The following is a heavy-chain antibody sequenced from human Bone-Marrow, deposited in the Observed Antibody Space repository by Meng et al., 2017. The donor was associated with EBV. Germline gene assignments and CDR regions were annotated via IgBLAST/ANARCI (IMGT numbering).Heavy chain of an antibody. CDR3: ATGTYYDILTGYYLDY. V-gene: IGHV1-24*01. J-gene: IGHJ4*02. D-gene: IGHD3-9*01. Sequence: VNPVQHGEEGKKPGASVKVSCNVSGYTLTELSMHWVRRTPGKGLEWMGGFDPEDGETIYAQKFQGRVTMTEDTSTDTAYMELSSLRSEDTAVYYCATGTYYDILTGYYLDYWGQGTLVTVSS. CDR1: GYTLTELS. CDR2: FDPEDGET.